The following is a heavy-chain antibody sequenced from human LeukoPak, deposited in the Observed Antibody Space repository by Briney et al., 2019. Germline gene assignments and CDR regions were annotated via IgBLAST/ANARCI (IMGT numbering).Heavy chain of an antibody. D-gene: IGHD2-2*01. CDR2: IKQDGSAK. J-gene: IGHJ4*02. Sequence: GGSLRLSCTASGFTFSDFWMTWVRQAPGKGLEWVANIKQDGSAKYYVDSVKGRFTISRDNAKNSLYLQMDSLRVEDTATYYCARWRGSTSERSDYWGQGTLVTVSS. V-gene: IGHV3-7*01. CDR1: GFTFSDFW. CDR3: ARWRGSTSERSDY.